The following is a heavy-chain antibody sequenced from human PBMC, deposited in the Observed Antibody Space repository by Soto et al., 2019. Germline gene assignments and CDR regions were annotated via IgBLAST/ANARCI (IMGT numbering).Heavy chain of an antibody. CDR2: IVVGSGNT. J-gene: IGHJ4*02. V-gene: IGHV1-58*01. CDR3: AADSGGYYYDSSGFNY. CDR1: GFTFTSSS. Sequence: SVKVSCKASGFTFTSSSVQWVLQARGQRLEWIGWIVVGSGNTNYAQKFQERVTITRDMSTSTAYMELSSLRSEDTAVYYCAADSGGYYYDSSGFNYWGQGTLVTVSS. D-gene: IGHD3-22*01.